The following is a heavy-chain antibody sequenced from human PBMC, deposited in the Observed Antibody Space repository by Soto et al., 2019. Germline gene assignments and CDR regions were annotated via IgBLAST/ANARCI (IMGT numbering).Heavy chain of an antibody. V-gene: IGHV1-69*08. D-gene: IGHD3-16*01. J-gene: IGHJ2*01. CDR1: GGTFSSYT. Sequence: QVQLVQSGAEVKKPGSSVKVSCKASGGTFSSYTISWVRQAPGQGLEWMGRIIPILGIANYAQKYQGRVTITADKSTSTAYMELRSLRSEDTAVYYCAREVRGGWYFDLCGRGTLVTVSS. CDR2: IIPILGIA. CDR3: AREVRGGWYFDL.